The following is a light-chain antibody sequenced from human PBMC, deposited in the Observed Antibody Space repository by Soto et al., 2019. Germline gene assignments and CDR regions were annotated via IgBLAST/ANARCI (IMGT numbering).Light chain of an antibody. CDR3: QQSYSLGT. J-gene: IGKJ2*02. CDR2: AAS. Sequence: DIPMTQSPSSLSASVGDRVTITCRASQSIARYLNWYQQKPGKAPKLLISAASSLQSGVSSRFSGSGSGTDFTITISSLQPEEFATYYCQQSYSLGTFGQGTKLQI. CDR1: QSIARY. V-gene: IGKV1-39*01.